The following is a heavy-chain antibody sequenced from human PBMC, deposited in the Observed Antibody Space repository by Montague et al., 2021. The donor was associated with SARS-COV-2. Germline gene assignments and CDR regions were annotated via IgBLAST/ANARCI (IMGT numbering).Heavy chain of an antibody. CDR3: ARGGSSSSGVY. CDR2: INHSGNT. V-gene: IGHV4-34*01. J-gene: IGHJ4*02. D-gene: IGHD6-6*01. CDR1: GGSFSGYL. Sequence: SETLSLTCAVHGGSFSGYLWSWIRQPPGKGLEWIGQINHSGNTNYNPSLMSRVTISVDMSKSQFSLKLSSVTAADTAVYHCARGGSSSSGVYWGQGTLVTVSS.